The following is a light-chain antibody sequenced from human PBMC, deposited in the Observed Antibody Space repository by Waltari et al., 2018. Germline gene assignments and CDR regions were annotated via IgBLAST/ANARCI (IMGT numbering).Light chain of an antibody. CDR3: QQYNNWPPWT. J-gene: IGKJ1*01. CDR1: QPVSRN. V-gene: IGKV3-15*01. CDR2: EAS. Sequence: EVVMTQSPVTLSVSTGESATLSCSASQPVSRNLAWYQQKPGQAPSLVIYEASTRATGIPARFSGRGSGTEFTLIISSLQPEDFAVYYCQQYNNWPPWTFGQGTKVELK.